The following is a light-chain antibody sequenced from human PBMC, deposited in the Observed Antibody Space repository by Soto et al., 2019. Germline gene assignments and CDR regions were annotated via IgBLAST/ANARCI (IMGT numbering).Light chain of an antibody. CDR2: GAF. CDR1: QSVSSN. J-gene: IGKJ5*01. CDR3: QQRNIWPPVT. Sequence: IVRTQSPATLAVSPEERATLSCRASQSVSSNLAWYQQKPGQPPRLLIYGAFNRAAGIPARFSGSGSGTDFTLTISSLEPEDSAVYYCQQRNIWPPVTFGQGTRLEIK. V-gene: IGKV3D-15*01.